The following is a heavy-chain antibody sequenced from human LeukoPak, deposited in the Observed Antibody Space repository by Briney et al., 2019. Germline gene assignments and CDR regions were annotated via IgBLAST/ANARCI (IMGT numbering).Heavy chain of an antibody. V-gene: IGHV3-23*01. CDR2: ISGSGGST. Sequence: PGGSLRLSCAASGFTFSSYGMSWVRQAPGKGLEWVSAISGSGGSTYYADSVKGRFTISRDNSKNTLYLQMNSLRAEDTAVYYCAKDGGIAVAGTDLGDYWGQGTLVTVSS. CDR3: AKDGGIAVAGTDLGDY. J-gene: IGHJ4*02. D-gene: IGHD6-19*01. CDR1: GFTFSSYG.